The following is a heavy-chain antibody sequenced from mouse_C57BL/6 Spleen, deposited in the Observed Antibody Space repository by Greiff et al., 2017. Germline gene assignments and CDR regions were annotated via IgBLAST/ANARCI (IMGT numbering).Heavy chain of an antibody. CDR2: IDPEIGDT. CDR1: GFNIKDYY. J-gene: IGHJ2*01. CDR3: ARDGNNYYCYFGY. Sequence: VQLQQSGAELVKPGASVKLSCTASGFNIKDYYMPWVKQRTEQGLEWIGGIDPEIGDTNYTAKFQGKATMTVDTSSNTAYMQLSILTSEDSAVYYCARDGNNYYCYFGYWGQGTTLTVSS. D-gene: IGHD1-1*01. V-gene: IGHV14-2*01.